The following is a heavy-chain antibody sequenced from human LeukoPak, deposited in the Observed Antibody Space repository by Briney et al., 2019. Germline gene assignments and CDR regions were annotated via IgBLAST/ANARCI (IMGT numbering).Heavy chain of an antibody. CDR3: VRDAGGYDYYFDY. CDR2: ISSNGGST. J-gene: IGHJ4*02. CDR1: GFTFSTYA. D-gene: IGHD5-12*01. Sequence: GGSLRLSCAASGFTFSTYAMHWVRQAPGKGLEYVSAISSNGGSTYYGSSVKGRFTISRDNSKNTLYLQMGSLRAEDMAVYYCVRDAGGYDYYFDYWGQGTLVTVSS. V-gene: IGHV3-64*01.